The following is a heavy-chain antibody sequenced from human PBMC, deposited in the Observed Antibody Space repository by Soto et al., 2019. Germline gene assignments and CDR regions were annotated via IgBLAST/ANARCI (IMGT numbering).Heavy chain of an antibody. CDR1: GFTFSSYG. V-gene: IGHV3-30*18. CDR3: ANGADITRQLDYYYCGMDV. D-gene: IGHD6-6*01. J-gene: IGHJ6*02. CDR2: ISYDGSNQ. Sequence: QVQLVESGGGVVQPGRSLRLSCAASGFTFSSYGMHWVRQAPGKGLEWVAVISYDGSNQYYADSVKGRFTISRENSKNTLYLQMNSLRAEDTAVYYCANGADITRQLDYYYCGMDVWGQGTTVTVSS.